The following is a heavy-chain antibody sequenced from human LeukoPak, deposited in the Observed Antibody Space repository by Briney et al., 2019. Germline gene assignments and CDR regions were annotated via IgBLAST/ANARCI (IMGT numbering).Heavy chain of an antibody. V-gene: IGHV3-53*01. D-gene: IGHD6-19*01. Sequence: GGSLRLSCAASGFTVSSNYMSWVRQAPGKGLEWVSVIYSGGSTYYADSVKGRFTISRDNSKNTLYLQMNSLRAEDTAVYYCARGIAVAGTNYFDYRGQGTLVTVSS. CDR3: ARGIAVAGTNYFDY. CDR2: IYSGGST. J-gene: IGHJ4*02. CDR1: GFTVSSNY.